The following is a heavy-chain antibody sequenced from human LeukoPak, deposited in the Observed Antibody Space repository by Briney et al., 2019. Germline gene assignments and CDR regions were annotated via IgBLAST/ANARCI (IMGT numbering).Heavy chain of an antibody. CDR1: GGSISSGSYY. J-gene: IGHJ6*03. V-gene: IGHV4-61*02. D-gene: IGHD5-24*01. Sequence: SETLSLTCTVSGGSISSGSYYWSWIRQPAGKGLEWIGRIYTSGSTNYNPSLKRRVTISVDTSKTQFSLKLSSGTAADTAVYYCARTPIDYYMDVWGKGTTVTVSS. CDR3: ARTPIDYYMDV. CDR2: IYTSGST.